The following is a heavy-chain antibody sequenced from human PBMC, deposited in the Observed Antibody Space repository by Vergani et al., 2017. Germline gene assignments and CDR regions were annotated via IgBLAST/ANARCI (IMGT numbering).Heavy chain of an antibody. V-gene: IGHV4-59*01. CDR2: IYYSGST. CDR1: GGSISNYY. CDR3: ARAHYGGNSGAAFDI. D-gene: IGHD4-23*01. J-gene: IGHJ3*02. Sequence: QVQLQESGPGLVKPSETLSLTCTVSGGSISNYYWSWIRQPPGKGLEWIGYIYYSGSTNYNPSLKSRVTIFVDTSKNQFSLKLSSVTAADTAVYYCARAHYGGNSGAAFDIWGQGTMVTVSS.